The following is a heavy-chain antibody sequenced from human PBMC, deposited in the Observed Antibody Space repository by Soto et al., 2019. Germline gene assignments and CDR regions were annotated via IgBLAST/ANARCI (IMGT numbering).Heavy chain of an antibody. D-gene: IGHD2-8*01. CDR2: INHSGST. V-gene: IGHV4-34*01. CDR1: GGSFSGYY. Sequence: QVQLQQWGAGLLKPSETLSLTCAVYGGSFSGYYWSWIRQPPGKGLEWIGEINHSGSTNYNPSLKSRVTISVDTSKNQFSLKLSSVTAADTAVYYCARVCTNGVCYSYCGQGTLVTVSS. CDR3: ARVCTNGVCYSY. J-gene: IGHJ4*02.